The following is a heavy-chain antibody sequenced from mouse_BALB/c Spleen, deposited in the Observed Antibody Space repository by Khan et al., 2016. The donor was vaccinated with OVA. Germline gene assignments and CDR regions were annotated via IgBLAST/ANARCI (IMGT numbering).Heavy chain of an antibody. J-gene: IGHJ3*01. CDR3: TRREKYGYDPSWFAY. CDR2: IDPSDSET. CDR1: GYTFTSYW. D-gene: IGHD2-2*01. V-gene: IGHV1-61*01. Sequence: VQLQESGAELVRPGASVKLSCKASGYTFTSYWMNWVKQRPGQGLEWIGMIDPSDSETHYNQMFKDKATLTVDKSSSTAYMQLSSLTSEDSAVYYCTRREKYGYDPSWFAYWGQGTLVTVSA.